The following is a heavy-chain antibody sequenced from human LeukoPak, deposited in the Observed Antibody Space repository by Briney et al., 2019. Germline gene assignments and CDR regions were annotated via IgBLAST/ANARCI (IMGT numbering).Heavy chain of an antibody. J-gene: IGHJ4*02. CDR3: ARSRWFGGGKPYYFDY. CDR1: GFTFDDCG. V-gene: IGHV3-20*04. CDR2: INWNGGST. D-gene: IGHD3-10*01. Sequence: GGSLRLSCAASGFTFDDCGMSWVRQAPGKGLEWVSGINWNGGSTGYADSVKGRFTISRDNAKNSLYLQMNSLRAEDTALYYCARSRWFGGGKPYYFDYWGQGTLVTVSS.